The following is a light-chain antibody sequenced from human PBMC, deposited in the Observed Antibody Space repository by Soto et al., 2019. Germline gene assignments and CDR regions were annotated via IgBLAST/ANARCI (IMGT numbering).Light chain of an antibody. CDR3: QQHDQGWT. J-gene: IGKJ1*01. CDR2: GAS. V-gene: IGKV3-15*01. Sequence: EMVMTQSPATLSVSLGERATLSCRASQSVRTKLVWYQQKPGQAPRLLIYGASTRATGIPARVSGSGSGTEFTLTISSLQSEDFAVYYCQQHDQGWTFGQGTKVDIK. CDR1: QSVRTK.